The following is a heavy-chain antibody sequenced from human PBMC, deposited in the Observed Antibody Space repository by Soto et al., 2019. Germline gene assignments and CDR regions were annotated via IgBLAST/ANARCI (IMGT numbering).Heavy chain of an antibody. CDR1: GGCISSSSYY. CDR3: ARLAGLPLYYYYGMDV. J-gene: IGHJ6*02. CDR2: IYYSGST. V-gene: IGHV4-39*01. D-gene: IGHD2-15*01. Sequence: SETLSLTCTVSGGCISSSSYYWGWIRQPPGKGLEWIGSIYYSGSTYYNPSLKSRVTISVDTSKNQFSLKLSSVTAADTAVYYCARLAGLPLYYYYGMDVWGQGTTVTVSS.